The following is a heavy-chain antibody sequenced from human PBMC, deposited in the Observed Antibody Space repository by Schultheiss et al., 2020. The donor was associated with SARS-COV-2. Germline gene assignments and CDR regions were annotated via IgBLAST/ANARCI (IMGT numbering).Heavy chain of an antibody. J-gene: IGHJ4*02. D-gene: IGHD2-15*01. CDR3: ARDFASPVGVTPFFDY. Sequence: GESLKISCAASGFTFSNAWMSWVRQAPGKGLVWVSRISSDGSGTTYADSVKGRFTISRDNSKNTLYLQMNSLRAEDTAVYYCARDFASPVGVTPFFDYWGQGTLVTVSS. CDR2: ISSDGSGT. CDR1: GFTFSNAW. V-gene: IGHV3-74*01.